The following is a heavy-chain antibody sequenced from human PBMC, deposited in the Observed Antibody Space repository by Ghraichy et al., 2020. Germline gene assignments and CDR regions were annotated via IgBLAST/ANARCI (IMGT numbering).Heavy chain of an antibody. Sequence: SETLSLTCAVYGGSFSGYYWSWIRQPPGKGLEWIGEINHSGSTNYNPSLKSRVTISVDTSKNQFSLKLSSVTAADTAVYYCARGLLFRGSGGEGMDVWGQGTTVTVSS. CDR2: INHSGST. CDR1: GGSFSGYY. CDR3: ARGLLFRGSGGEGMDV. J-gene: IGHJ6*02. V-gene: IGHV4-34*01. D-gene: IGHD3-10*01.